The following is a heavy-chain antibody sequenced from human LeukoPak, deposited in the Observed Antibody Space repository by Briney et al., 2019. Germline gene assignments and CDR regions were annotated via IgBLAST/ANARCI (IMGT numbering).Heavy chain of an antibody. V-gene: IGHV1-69*13. CDR3: ARPRSGSPNGGYYMDV. CDR1: GGTFSSSA. Sequence: SVKPSCKASGGTFSSSAISWVRQSPGQGLEWMGRSIPIFGTANYAQKFPGRVTITPDESTSTAYMELSGLRSEDTALYYCARPRSGSPNGGYYMDVWGKGTTVTVSS. J-gene: IGHJ6*03. D-gene: IGHD1-26*01. CDR2: SIPIFGTA.